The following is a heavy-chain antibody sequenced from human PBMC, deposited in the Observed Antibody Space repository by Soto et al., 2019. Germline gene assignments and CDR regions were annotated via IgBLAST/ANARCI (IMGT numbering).Heavy chain of an antibody. CDR3: ARGEYSYGYIYYYYMDV. Sequence: GASVKVSCKASGYTFTKFHLHWVRLAPGQGLEWMGMMNPNSGNTGYAQKFQGRVTMTRNTSISTAYMELSSLRSEDTAVYYCARGEYSYGYIYYYYMDVWGKGTTVTVSS. V-gene: IGHV1-8*01. J-gene: IGHJ6*03. CDR1: GYTFTKFH. CDR2: MNPNSGNT. D-gene: IGHD5-18*01.